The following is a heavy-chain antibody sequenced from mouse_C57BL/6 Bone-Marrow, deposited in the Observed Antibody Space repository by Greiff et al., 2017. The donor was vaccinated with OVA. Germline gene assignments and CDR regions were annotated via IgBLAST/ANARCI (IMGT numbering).Heavy chain of an antibody. Sequence: EVQLQESGGGLVKPGGSLKLSCAASGFTFSDYGMHWVRQAPEKGLEWVAYISSGSSTIYYADTVKGRFTISRDNAKNTLFLQMTSLRSEDTAMYYCARLPHYYGSSPWYFDVWGTGTTVTVSS. CDR2: ISSGSSTI. D-gene: IGHD1-1*01. J-gene: IGHJ1*03. V-gene: IGHV5-17*01. CDR3: ARLPHYYGSSPWYFDV. CDR1: GFTFSDYG.